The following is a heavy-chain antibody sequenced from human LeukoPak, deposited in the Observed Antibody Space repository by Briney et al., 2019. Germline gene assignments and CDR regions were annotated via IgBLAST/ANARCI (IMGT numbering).Heavy chain of an antibody. J-gene: IGHJ4*02. Sequence: PGGSLRLSCAASGFTMSTYWMSWVRQAPGKGLEWVASIKQGGSEQHYVESVKGRFTISRDNVKNLLYLQMNSLRAEDTAVYYCASAGTSYGDQFFDYWGQGTLVTVSS. V-gene: IGHV3-7*01. D-gene: IGHD4-17*01. CDR3: ASAGTSYGDQFFDY. CDR1: GFTMSTYW. CDR2: IKQGGSEQ.